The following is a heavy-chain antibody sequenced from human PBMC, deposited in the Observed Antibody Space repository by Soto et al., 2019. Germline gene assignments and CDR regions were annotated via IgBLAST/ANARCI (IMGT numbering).Heavy chain of an antibody. Sequence: GGSLRLSCVASGFTFSDYSMSWIRQAPGRGLEWLAFIDSRGRTLSYADSVRGRFTISRDNAENSVYLQMDSLRADDTAVYYCARQAARNYIDSWGQGNSVTVSS. J-gene: IGHJ4*02. D-gene: IGHD6-6*01. V-gene: IGHV3-11*01. CDR2: IDSRGRTL. CDR1: GFTFSDYS. CDR3: ARQAARNYIDS.